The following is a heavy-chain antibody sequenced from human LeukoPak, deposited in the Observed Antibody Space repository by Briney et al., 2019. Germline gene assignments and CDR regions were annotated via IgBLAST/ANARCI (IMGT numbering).Heavy chain of an antibody. D-gene: IGHD3-10*01. CDR1: GFTFRTYA. Sequence: GGSLRLSCAASGFTFRTYAMHWVRQAPGKGLEWVAFIRFDGNNEYYADSVKGRFTISSDNSKNTLYLQMNSLRAEDTAVYYCAKDLARWVPGPFDYWGQGTLVTVSS. CDR2: IRFDGNNE. J-gene: IGHJ4*02. V-gene: IGHV3-30*02. CDR3: AKDLARWVPGPFDY.